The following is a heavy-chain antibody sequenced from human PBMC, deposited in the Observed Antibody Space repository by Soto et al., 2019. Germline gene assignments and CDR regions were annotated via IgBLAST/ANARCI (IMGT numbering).Heavy chain of an antibody. CDR1: GGSVSSGSYY. Sequence: SETLSLTCTVSGGSVSSGSYYWSWIRQPPGKGLEWIGYIYYSGSTNYNPSLKSRVTISVDTSKNQFSLKLSSVTAADTAVYYCARQSVGINYDFWSGYYALDVWGKGTTVTVSS. CDR3: ARQSVGINYDFWSGYYALDV. CDR2: IYYSGST. D-gene: IGHD3-3*01. J-gene: IGHJ6*04. V-gene: IGHV4-61*01.